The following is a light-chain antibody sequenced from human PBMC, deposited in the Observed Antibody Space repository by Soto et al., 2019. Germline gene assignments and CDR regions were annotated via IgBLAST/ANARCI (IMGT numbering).Light chain of an antibody. Sequence: DIVMTQSPDSLAVSLGERATINCKSSQSVLYSSNNKNYLAWYQQKPGQPPKLLIYWASTRESGVPDRFSGSGSGTDFPLTIRSLQAEDVAVYYCQQYYNTPSITFGQGTRLEIK. CDR3: QQYYNTPSIT. CDR1: QSVLYSSNNKNY. CDR2: WAS. V-gene: IGKV4-1*01. J-gene: IGKJ5*01.